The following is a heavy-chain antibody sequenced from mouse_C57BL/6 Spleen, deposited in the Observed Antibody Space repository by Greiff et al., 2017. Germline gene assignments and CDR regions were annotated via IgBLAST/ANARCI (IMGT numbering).Heavy chain of an antibody. D-gene: IGHD1-1*01. CDR2: IHPNSGST. CDR3: ARGSYYGCSDGYFDV. CDR1: GYTFTSYW. Sequence: QVQLQQPGAELVKPGASVKLSCKASGYTFTSYWMHWVKQRPGQGLEWIGMIHPNSGSTNYNEKFKSKATLTVEKSSSTAYMQLSSLTSEDSAVYYCARGSYYGCSDGYFDVWGTGTTVTVSS. V-gene: IGHV1-64*01. J-gene: IGHJ1*03.